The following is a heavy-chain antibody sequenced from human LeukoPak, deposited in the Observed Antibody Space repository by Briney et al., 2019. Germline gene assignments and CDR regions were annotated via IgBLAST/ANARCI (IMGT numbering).Heavy chain of an antibody. J-gene: IGHJ4*02. Sequence: PGRSLRLSCAASGFTFSSYGMHWVRQAPGKGLEWVAVIWYDGSNKYYADSVKGRFTISRDNSKNTLYLQMNSLRAEDTAVYYCARDHSGDYLSHSDYWGQGTLVTVSS. CDR1: GFTFSSYG. D-gene: IGHD4-17*01. V-gene: IGHV3-33*01. CDR3: ARDHSGDYLSHSDY. CDR2: IWYDGSNK.